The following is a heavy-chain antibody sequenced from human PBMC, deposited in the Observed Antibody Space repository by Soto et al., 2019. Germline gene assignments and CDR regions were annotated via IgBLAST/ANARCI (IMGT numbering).Heavy chain of an antibody. D-gene: IGHD3-9*01. V-gene: IGHV3-49*04. CDR3: TTHYDILTGSDY. CDR1: GFTFGDYA. CDR2: IRSKAYGGTT. J-gene: IGHJ4*02. Sequence: LRLSCTASGFTFGDYAMSWVRQAPGKGLEWVGFIRSKAYGGTTEYAASVKGRFTISRDDSKSIAYLQMNSLKTEDTAVYYCTTHYDILTGSDYWGQGTLVTVS.